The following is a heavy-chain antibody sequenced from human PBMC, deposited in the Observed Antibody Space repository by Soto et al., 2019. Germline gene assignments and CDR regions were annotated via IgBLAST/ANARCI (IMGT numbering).Heavy chain of an antibody. J-gene: IGHJ4*02. V-gene: IGHV4-31*03. Sequence: QVQLQESGPGLVKPSQTLSLTCTVSGGSISSGGYYWSWIRQHPGKGLEWIGYIYYSGSTYYNPSLKSRVTISVDTSKNQFSLKLSSVTAADPAVYYCARERPMITFGGARHAAGSLIDYWGQGTLVTVSS. CDR1: GGSISSGGYY. D-gene: IGHD3-16*01. CDR3: ARERPMITFGGARHAAGSLIDY. CDR2: IYYSGST.